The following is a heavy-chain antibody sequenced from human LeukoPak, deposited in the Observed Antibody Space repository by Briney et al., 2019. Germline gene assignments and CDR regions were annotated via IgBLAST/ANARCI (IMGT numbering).Heavy chain of an antibody. Sequence: PGGSLRLSCTASGFTFGDYAMSWVRQAPGEGLEWVGFIRSKAYGGTTEYAASVKGRFTISRDDSKSIAYLQVNSLRTEDTAVYYCTRVRGFWSGYYTYYFDYWGQGTLVTVSS. J-gene: IGHJ4*02. CDR3: TRVRGFWSGYYTYYFDY. V-gene: IGHV3-49*04. CDR1: GFTFGDYA. CDR2: IRSKAYGGTT. D-gene: IGHD3-3*01.